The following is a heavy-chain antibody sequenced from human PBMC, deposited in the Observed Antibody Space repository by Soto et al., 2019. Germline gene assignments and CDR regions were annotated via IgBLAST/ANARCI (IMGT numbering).Heavy chain of an antibody. V-gene: IGHV1-8*01. Sequence: QEQLVQSRAEVKKPGASVKVSCKTSGYTFTDYDINWVRQATGQGLEWIGWMNPNSGETGYAQKFQGRVTMTRSASLSTAYLELSSLRSEGTAVYYCARVAVAARPRWYNWFDPWGQGTLVTVSS. J-gene: IGHJ5*02. CDR1: GYTFTDYD. CDR2: MNPNSGET. D-gene: IGHD2-15*01. CDR3: ARVAVAARPRWYNWFDP.